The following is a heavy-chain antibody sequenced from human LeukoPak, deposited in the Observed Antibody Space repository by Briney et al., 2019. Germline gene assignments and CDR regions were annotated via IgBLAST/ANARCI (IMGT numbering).Heavy chain of an antibody. V-gene: IGHV3-48*04. J-gene: IGHJ4*02. CDR1: GFTFSSYS. CDR3: ARDGMGGGYDPVYYFDY. D-gene: IGHD5-12*01. CDR2: ISSSSSTI. Sequence: GGSLRLSCAASGFTFSSYSMNWVRQAPGKGLEWVSYISSSSSTIYYADSVKGRFTISRDNAKNSLYLQMNSLRAEDTAVYYCARDGMGGGYDPVYYFDYWGQGTLLTVSS.